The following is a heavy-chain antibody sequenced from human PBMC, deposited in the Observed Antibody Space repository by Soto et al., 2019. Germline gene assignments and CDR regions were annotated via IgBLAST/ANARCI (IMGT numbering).Heavy chain of an antibody. Sequence: QITLKESGPTLVRPAQTLTLTCDFSGFSLSTYHMGVAWIRQPPGKALEWLALIYWDDDKRYSPSLKVRLAISKDTSSNQVVLTITNMDPGDTATYFCAHAGDYDLLTFDHWGPGTLVTVSS. V-gene: IGHV2-5*02. CDR2: IYWDDDK. CDR3: AHAGDYDLLTFDH. J-gene: IGHJ4*02. CDR1: GFSLSTYHMG. D-gene: IGHD4-17*01.